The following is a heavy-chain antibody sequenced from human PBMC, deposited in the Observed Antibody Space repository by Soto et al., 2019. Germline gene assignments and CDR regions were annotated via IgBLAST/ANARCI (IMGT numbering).Heavy chain of an antibody. CDR2: ISSSGYI. Sequence: EVQLVESGGGLVKPGGSLRLSCAASGFNFNSYTINWVRQAPGKRLEWLSSISSSGYIFSTDSVRGRFTISRDNAKNSVYLRINSLRAEDTAVYFCAGDCSGGSCYPGMDVWGQGTTVTVSS. CDR1: GFNFNSYT. D-gene: IGHD2-15*01. J-gene: IGHJ6*02. V-gene: IGHV3-21*01. CDR3: AGDCSGGSCYPGMDV.